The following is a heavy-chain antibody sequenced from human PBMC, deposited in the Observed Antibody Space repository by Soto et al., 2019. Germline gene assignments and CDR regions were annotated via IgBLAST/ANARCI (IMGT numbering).Heavy chain of an antibody. V-gene: IGHV2-5*02. CDR3: ARTIEGAGIAGGAFAI. D-gene: IGHD1-1*01. J-gene: IGHJ3*02. CDR2: IYWDDEK. CDR1: GFSLTTSGVA. Sequence: SGPTLVKPTQTLTLTCTFCGFSLTTSGVAVGWIRQPPGKALEWLALIYWDDEKRYSPSLKTRLTISKDTSKNQVVLTMTNMDPVDTATFYCARTIEGAGIAGGAFAIWVKGTMVPVS.